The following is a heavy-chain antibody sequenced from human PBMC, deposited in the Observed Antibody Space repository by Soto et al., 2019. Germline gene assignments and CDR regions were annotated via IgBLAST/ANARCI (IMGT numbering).Heavy chain of an antibody. CDR1: GYTFPSYD. Sequence: GASVQVSCKASGYTFPSYDISWVRQDPGQGFEWMGWMNPNSGNTGYAQKFQGRVTMTRDTSITTAYMELSSLRSDDTAVYYCERLYGGNLDDAFDIWGQGTMVTVSS. CDR2: MNPNSGNT. J-gene: IGHJ3*02. CDR3: ERLYGGNLDDAFDI. V-gene: IGHV1-8*01. D-gene: IGHD2-21*02.